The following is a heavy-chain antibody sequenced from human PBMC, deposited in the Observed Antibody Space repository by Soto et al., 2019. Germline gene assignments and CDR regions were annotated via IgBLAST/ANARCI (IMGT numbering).Heavy chain of an antibody. V-gene: IGHV3-21*01. D-gene: IGHD1-7*01. Sequence: GGSLRLSCAASGFTFSSYSMNWVRQAPGKGLEWVSSISSSSSYIYYADSVKGRFTISRDNAKNSLYLQMNSLRAEDTAVYYCARLLQLELRGFLRPQRFDYWGQGTLVTVSS. CDR3: ARLLQLELRGFLRPQRFDY. J-gene: IGHJ4*02. CDR2: ISSSSSYI. CDR1: GFTFSSYS.